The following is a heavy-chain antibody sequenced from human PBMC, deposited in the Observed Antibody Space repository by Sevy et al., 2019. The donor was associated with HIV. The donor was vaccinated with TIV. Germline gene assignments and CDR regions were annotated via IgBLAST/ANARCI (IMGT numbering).Heavy chain of an antibody. D-gene: IGHD1-26*01. CDR2: INTVGDT. J-gene: IGHJ4*02. CDR3: ARGALSGSYGGPLDY. CDR1: GFTFSIYD. V-gene: IGHV3-13*01. Sequence: GGSQRLSCAASGFTFSIYDMHWVRQATGKGLEWISAINTVGDTYYPGSVKGRFTISRENAKNSLYLQMNSLRAGDTAVYYCARGALSGSYGGPLDYWGQGTLVTVSS.